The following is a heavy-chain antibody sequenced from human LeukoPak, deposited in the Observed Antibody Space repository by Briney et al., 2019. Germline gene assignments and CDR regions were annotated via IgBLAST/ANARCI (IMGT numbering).Heavy chain of an antibody. V-gene: IGHV5-51*01. CDR2: IHPGASDS. CDR1: GYSFTNYW. D-gene: IGHD1-26*01. Sequence: GESLKISCKASGYSFTNYWIGWVRQMPGKGLEWMGIIHPGASDSKYSPSIQGQVTISADKSITTAYLQWSSLKASDTAMYYCARQRMPHSRSYTFPFDIWGQGTMVTVSS. J-gene: IGHJ3*02. CDR3: ARQRMPHSRSYTFPFDI.